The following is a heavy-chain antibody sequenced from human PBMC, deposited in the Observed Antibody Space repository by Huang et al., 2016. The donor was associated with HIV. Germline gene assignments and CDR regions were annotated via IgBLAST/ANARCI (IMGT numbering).Heavy chain of an antibody. Sequence: QVQLVESGGGVVQPGRSLRLSCAASGFIFSNYGMPWVRQEPGKGMEGVELISYDGSNKYYTESVKGRFSISRDNSKNTLYLQMNSLRAEDTAVYYCALKGDSSGWEYFRHWGQGTLVTVSS. CDR1: GFIFSNYG. CDR2: ISYDGSNK. J-gene: IGHJ1*01. CDR3: ALKGDSSGWEYFRH. V-gene: IGHV3-30*03. D-gene: IGHD6-19*01.